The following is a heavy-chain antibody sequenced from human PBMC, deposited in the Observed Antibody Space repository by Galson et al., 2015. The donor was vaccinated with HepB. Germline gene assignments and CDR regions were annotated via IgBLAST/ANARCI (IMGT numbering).Heavy chain of an antibody. CDR1: GSTLRSYW. CDR2: IDSDGSNT. Sequence: SPRPSGAATGSTLRSYWTQWVRLASGKGLVWVSFIDSDGSNTRYADFVKGRFTISRDNAKNTVFLQMNSLRAEDGAVYYCVRDRGRDGYAWGPGPIDSWGQGALVTVSS. CDR3: VRDRGRDGYAWGPGPIDS. J-gene: IGHJ3*01. V-gene: IGHV3-74*01. D-gene: IGHD5-24*01.